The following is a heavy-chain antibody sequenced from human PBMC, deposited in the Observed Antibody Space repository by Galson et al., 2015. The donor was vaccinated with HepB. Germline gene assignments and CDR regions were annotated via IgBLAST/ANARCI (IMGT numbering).Heavy chain of an antibody. CDR2: IYHSGST. Sequence: ETLSLTCAVSGGSISSSNWWSWVRQPPGKGLEWIGEIYHSGSTNYNPSLKSRVTISVDKSKNQFSLKLSSVTAADTAVYYCARSSYCSSTSCYGEYYFDYWGQGTLVTVSS. J-gene: IGHJ4*02. CDR1: GGSISSSNW. V-gene: IGHV4-4*02. D-gene: IGHD2-2*01. CDR3: ARSSYCSSTSCYGEYYFDY.